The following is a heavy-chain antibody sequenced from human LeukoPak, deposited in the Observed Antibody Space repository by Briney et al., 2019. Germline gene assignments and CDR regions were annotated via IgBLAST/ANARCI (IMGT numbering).Heavy chain of an antibody. CDR2: ISRSSAYI. J-gene: IGHJ4*02. D-gene: IGHD4-11*01. Sequence: GGSLRLSCAASGFTFSSFNMNWVRQAPGKGPEWVSYISRSSAYIHYADSVRGRFAISRDNAKNSLYLQMNSLRAEDTAIYYCARVWQDYSNADYWGQGTLVTVS. CDR3: ARVWQDYSNADY. CDR1: GFTFSSFN. V-gene: IGHV3-21*05.